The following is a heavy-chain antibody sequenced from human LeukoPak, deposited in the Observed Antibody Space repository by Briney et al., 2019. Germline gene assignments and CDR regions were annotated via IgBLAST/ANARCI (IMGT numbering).Heavy chain of an antibody. CDR3: AKEAVYSTSSVDY. V-gene: IGHV3-23*01. CDR1: GFTFSNYA. CDR2: ISDGGGST. Sequence: GGSLRLSCAASGFTFSNYAMNWVRQVPGKGLEWVSAISDGGGSTYYADSVKGRFTISRDNSKNTLYLQMNSLRAEDTAVYYCAKEAVYSTSSVDYWGQGTLVTVSS. D-gene: IGHD6-6*01. J-gene: IGHJ4*02.